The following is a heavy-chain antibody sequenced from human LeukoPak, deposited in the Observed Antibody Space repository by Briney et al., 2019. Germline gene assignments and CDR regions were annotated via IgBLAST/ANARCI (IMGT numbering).Heavy chain of an antibody. D-gene: IGHD3-10*01. J-gene: IGHJ5*02. V-gene: IGHV1-8*03. CDR3: ARGGDQADWFDP. Sequence: ASVKVSCKASGYTFTSYDINWVRQATGQGLEWMGWMNPNSGNTGYAQKFQGRVTTTRNTSISTAYMELSSLRSEDTAVYYCARGGDQADWFDPWGQGTLVTVSS. CDR1: GYTFTSYD. CDR2: MNPNSGNT.